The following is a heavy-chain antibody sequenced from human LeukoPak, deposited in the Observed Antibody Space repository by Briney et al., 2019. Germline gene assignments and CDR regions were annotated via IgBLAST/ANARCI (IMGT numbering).Heavy chain of an antibody. D-gene: IGHD2-21*02. CDR1: GFTFSNYA. V-gene: IGHV3-23*01. CDR2: ISGSGGNT. J-gene: IGHJ6*02. Sequence: GGSLRLSCAASGFTFSNYAMSWVRQAPEKGLEWVSAISGSGGNTYYADSVKGRFTISRDNAKNSLYLQMNSLRPEDTALYYCATRVYCGGDCYSSHGMDVWGPGTTVTVSS. CDR3: ATRVYCGGDCYSSHGMDV.